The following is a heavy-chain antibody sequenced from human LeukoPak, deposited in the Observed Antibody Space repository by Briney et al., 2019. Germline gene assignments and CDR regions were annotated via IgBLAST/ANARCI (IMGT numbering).Heavy chain of an antibody. CDR3: AKDARYTAEDYFDY. D-gene: IGHD3-16*02. J-gene: IGHJ4*02. CDR1: GFAFDDYA. V-gene: IGHV3-9*01. Sequence: GGSLRLSCAASGFAFDDYAMHWVRQAPGKGLEWVSGISWNSGYIGYADFVKGRFTISRDNAKNSLYLEMNSLRPEDTALYYCAKDARYTAEDYFDYWGQGTLVTVSS. CDR2: ISWNSGYI.